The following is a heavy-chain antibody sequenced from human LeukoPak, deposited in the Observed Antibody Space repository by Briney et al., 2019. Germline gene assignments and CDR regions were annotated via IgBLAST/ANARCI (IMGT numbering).Heavy chain of an antibody. J-gene: IGHJ4*02. CDR2: ISGGGGST. V-gene: IGHV3-23*01. CDR3: AKDPGLNYDSSGYYLIN. D-gene: IGHD3-22*01. Sequence: GGSLRLSCAASGFSFSSYGMSWVRRAPGKGLEWVSGISGGGGSTYYADSVKGRVTISRDNSKNTLYLQMNSLRAEDTAVYYCAKDPGLNYDSSGYYLINWGQGTLVTVSS. CDR1: GFSFSSYG.